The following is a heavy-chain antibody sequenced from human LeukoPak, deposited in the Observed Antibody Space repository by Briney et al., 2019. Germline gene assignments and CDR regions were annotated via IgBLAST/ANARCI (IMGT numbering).Heavy chain of an antibody. V-gene: IGHV4-59*08. CDR3: ARSYYSGWAFDY. D-gene: IGHD6-19*01. J-gene: IGHJ4*02. Sequence: SETLSLTCTVSGGTISSYYWNCILQPLGKELEGFGYIHDSGSTKYNPSLKIRVPITVETSKYLFSLYLHSVTLADTAMYYCARSYYSGWAFDYWGQGTLVTVSS. CDR2: IHDSGST. CDR1: GGTISSYY.